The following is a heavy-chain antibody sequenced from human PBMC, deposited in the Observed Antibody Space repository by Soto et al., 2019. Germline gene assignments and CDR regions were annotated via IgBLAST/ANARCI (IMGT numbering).Heavy chain of an antibody. Sequence: QVQLVESGGGVVQPGRSLRLSCAASGFTFSSYGMHWVRQAPGKGLEWVAVISYDGSNKYYVDSVKGRFTISRDNSKNTLYLQMNSLRAEDTAVYYCAKNGDDTYYDILTGYPSQYFDYWGQGTLVTVSS. J-gene: IGHJ4*02. D-gene: IGHD3-9*01. CDR2: ISYDGSNK. V-gene: IGHV3-30*18. CDR1: GFTFSSYG. CDR3: AKNGDDTYYDILTGYPSQYFDY.